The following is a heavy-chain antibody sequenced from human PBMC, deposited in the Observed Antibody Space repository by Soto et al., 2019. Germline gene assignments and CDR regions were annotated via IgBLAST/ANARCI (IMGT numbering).Heavy chain of an antibody. D-gene: IGHD3-3*01. CDR2: IDNSGNT. CDR1: DGSISTYF. V-gene: IGHV4-4*07. CDR3: ARGGQDFWSGPFDY. Sequence: TLSLTCTVSDGSISTYFCNWIRQPAGKGLEWIGRIDNSGNTNYNPSLKSRVTMSADTSRNQFSLKLNSVTAADTAVYYCARGGQDFWSGPFDYWGQGALVTVSS. J-gene: IGHJ4*02.